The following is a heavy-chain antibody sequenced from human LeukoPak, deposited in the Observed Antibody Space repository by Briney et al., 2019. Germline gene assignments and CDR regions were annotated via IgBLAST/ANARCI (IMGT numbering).Heavy chain of an antibody. Sequence: KPSETLSLTCGVSGTSFSSYYWSWIRQTPGKGLEWIGEVNHSGYTNINPSLKIRVTISVDTSKNQFSLRMSTVTAADTAVSFCTRMTTGHDYWGPGTLVTVSS. D-gene: IGHD4-17*01. V-gene: IGHV4-34*01. J-gene: IGHJ4*02. CDR3: TRMTTGHDY. CDR1: GTSFSSYY. CDR2: VNHSGYT.